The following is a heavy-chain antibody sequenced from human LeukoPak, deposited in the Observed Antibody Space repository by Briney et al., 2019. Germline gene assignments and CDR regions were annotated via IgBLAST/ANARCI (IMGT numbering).Heavy chain of an antibody. Sequence: PSETLSLTCTVSGGSISSGGYYWSWIRQHPGKGLEWIGYIYYSGSTYYNPSLKSRVTISVDTSKNQFSLKLSSVTAADTAVYYCARELRGGYRLRCFDYWGQGTLVTVSS. CDR2: IYYSGST. J-gene: IGHJ4*02. CDR1: GGSISSGGYY. D-gene: IGHD3-22*01. V-gene: IGHV4-31*03. CDR3: ARELRGGYRLRCFDY.